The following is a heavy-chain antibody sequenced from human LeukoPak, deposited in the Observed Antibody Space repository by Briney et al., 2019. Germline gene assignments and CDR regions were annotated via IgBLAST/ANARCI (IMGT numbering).Heavy chain of an antibody. CDR1: GYTLTELS. V-gene: IGHV1-24*01. J-gene: IGHJ4*02. D-gene: IGHD2-2*01. CDR3: ATRYCSSTSCYTTFDY. Sequence: ASVKVSCKVSGYTLTELSMHWVRQAPGKGLEWMGGFDPEDGETIYAQKFQGRVTMTEDTSTDTAYMELSSLRSEDTAVYYCATRYCSSTSCYTTFDYWGQGTLVTVSS. CDR2: FDPEDGET.